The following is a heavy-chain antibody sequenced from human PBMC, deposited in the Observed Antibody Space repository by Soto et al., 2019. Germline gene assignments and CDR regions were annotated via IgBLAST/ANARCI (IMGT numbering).Heavy chain of an antibody. D-gene: IGHD3-10*01. V-gene: IGHV4-39*01. Sequence: SETLSLTCTVSGGSISSSSYYWGWIRQPPGKGLEWIGSIYYSGSTYYNPSLKSRVTISVDTSKNQFSLKLSSVTAADTAVYYCARHYVGVRGVITTRQKNWFDPWGQGTLVTVSS. CDR2: IYYSGST. J-gene: IGHJ5*02. CDR3: ARHYVGVRGVITTRQKNWFDP. CDR1: GGSISSSSYY.